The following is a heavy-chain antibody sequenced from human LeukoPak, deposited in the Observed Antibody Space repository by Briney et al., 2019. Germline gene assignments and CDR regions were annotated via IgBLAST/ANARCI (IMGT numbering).Heavy chain of an antibody. CDR2: IYSGGST. Sequence: GRSLRLSCAASGFTVSSNYMSWVRQAPGKGLEWVSVIYSGGSTYYADSVKGRFTISRDNSKNTLYLQMNSLRAEDTAVYYCARDRFSMIVHWGQGTLDTVSS. CDR3: ARDRFSMIVH. J-gene: IGHJ4*02. CDR1: GFTVSSNY. V-gene: IGHV3-66*01. D-gene: IGHD3-22*01.